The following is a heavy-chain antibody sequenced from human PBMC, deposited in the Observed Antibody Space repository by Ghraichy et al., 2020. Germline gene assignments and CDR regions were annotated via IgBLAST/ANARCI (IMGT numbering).Heavy chain of an antibody. J-gene: IGHJ3*02. CDR1: GYTFTSYG. Sequence: ASVKVSCKASGYTFTSYGISWVRQAPGQGLEWMGWISAYNGNTNYAQKLQGRVTMTTDTSTSTAYMELRSLRSDDTAVYYCARGMSRWPEDDYGDQEYPGDAFDIWGQGTMVTVSS. CDR2: ISAYNGNT. CDR3: ARGMSRWPEDDYGDQEYPGDAFDI. D-gene: IGHD4-17*01. V-gene: IGHV1-18*01.